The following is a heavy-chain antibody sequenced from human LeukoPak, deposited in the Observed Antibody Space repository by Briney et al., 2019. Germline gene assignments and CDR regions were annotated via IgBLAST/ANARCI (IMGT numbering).Heavy chain of an antibody. Sequence: ASVKVSCKASGYTFTDYYIHWVRQAPGQGLEWMGGIIPIFGTANYAQKFQGRVTITADESTSTAYMELSSLRSEDTAVYYCARAWGAMGDAFDIWGQGTMVTVSS. D-gene: IGHD3-16*01. CDR3: ARAWGAMGDAFDI. CDR1: GYTFTDYY. J-gene: IGHJ3*02. CDR2: IIPIFGTA. V-gene: IGHV1-69*13.